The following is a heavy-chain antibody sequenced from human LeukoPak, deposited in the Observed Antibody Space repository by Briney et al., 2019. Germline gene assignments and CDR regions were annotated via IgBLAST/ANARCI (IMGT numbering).Heavy chain of an antibody. CDR1: GYTFTSYG. J-gene: IGHJ6*03. Sequence: GSSVKVSCKASGYTFTSYGISWVRQAPGQGLEWMGWISAYNGNTNYAQKLQGRVTMTTDTSTSTAYRELRSLRSDDTAVYYCARDRRLPHYMDVWGKGTTVTVSS. CDR2: ISAYNGNT. CDR3: ARDRRLPHYMDV. D-gene: IGHD4-11*01. V-gene: IGHV1-18*01.